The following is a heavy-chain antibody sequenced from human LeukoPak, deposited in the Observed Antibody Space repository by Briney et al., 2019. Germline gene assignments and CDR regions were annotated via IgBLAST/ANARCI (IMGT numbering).Heavy chain of an antibody. CDR3: ARGRVIFDS. CDR1: GGSFSDY. V-gene: IGHV4-34*01. Sequence: SESLSLTCAVYGGSFSDYWSWIRHPPGKGLEWIGEINDSGSTNYNPSLKSRVTVSVDTSKNQFSLKVTSVTAADTAMYYCARGRVIFDSWGQGILVTVSS. CDR2: INDSGST. D-gene: IGHD2/OR15-2a*01. J-gene: IGHJ4*02.